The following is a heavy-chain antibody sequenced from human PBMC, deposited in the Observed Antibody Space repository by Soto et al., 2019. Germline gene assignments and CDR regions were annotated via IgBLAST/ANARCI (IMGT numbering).Heavy chain of an antibody. D-gene: IGHD3-10*01. J-gene: IGHJ1*01. CDR3: ARDEGYYYGSGSSQGYFQH. Sequence: KSSETLSLTCTVSGGSISSYYWTWIRQPAGKGLEWIGRIYSSGSTYYNPSLKSRVIMSVDTSKNQFSLKLSSVTAADTAVYYCARDEGYYYGSGSSQGYFQHWGQGTLVTVSS. CDR1: GGSISSYY. V-gene: IGHV4-4*07. CDR2: IYSSGST.